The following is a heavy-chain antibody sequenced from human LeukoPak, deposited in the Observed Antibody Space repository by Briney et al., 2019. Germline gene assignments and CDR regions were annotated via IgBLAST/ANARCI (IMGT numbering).Heavy chain of an antibody. CDR2: IGNSGSTI. D-gene: IGHD4-17*01. CDR3: ARGPYGDYVYYYYMDV. CDR1: GFTFSDYY. J-gene: IGHJ6*03. Sequence: KSGGSLRLSCAASGFTFSDYYMSWIRQAPGKGLEWVSYIGNSGSTIYYADSVKGRFTISRDNAKNSLYLQMNSLRAEDTAIYYCARGPYGDYVYYYYMDVWGKGTTVTVSS. V-gene: IGHV3-11*04.